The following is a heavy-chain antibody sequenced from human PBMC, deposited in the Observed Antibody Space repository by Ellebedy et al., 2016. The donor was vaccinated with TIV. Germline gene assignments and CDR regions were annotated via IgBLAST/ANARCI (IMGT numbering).Heavy chain of an antibody. CDR2: INPDGSAE. CDR1: GFIISGDW. Sequence: GESLKISCAASGFIISGDWMSWVRQAPGKGLEWVAHINPDGSAEYYVDSVQGRFTISRDNAKNSLYLQMNSLRDEDTAVYHCVRRAVDYWGQGTLVTVSS. V-gene: IGHV3-7*01. CDR3: VRRAVDY. J-gene: IGHJ4*02.